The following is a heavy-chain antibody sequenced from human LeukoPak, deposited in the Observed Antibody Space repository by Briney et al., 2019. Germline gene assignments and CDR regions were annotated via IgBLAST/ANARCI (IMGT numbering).Heavy chain of an antibody. Sequence: GGSLRLSCAASGFTFSSYWMSWVRQAPGKGLEWVSVIYSGGSTYYADSVKGRFTISRDNSKNTLYLQMNSLRAEDTAVYYCARGLTAPQNYWGQGTLVTVSS. CDR3: ARGLTAPQNY. J-gene: IGHJ4*02. D-gene: IGHD3-16*01. CDR2: IYSGGST. V-gene: IGHV3-53*01. CDR1: GFTFSSYW.